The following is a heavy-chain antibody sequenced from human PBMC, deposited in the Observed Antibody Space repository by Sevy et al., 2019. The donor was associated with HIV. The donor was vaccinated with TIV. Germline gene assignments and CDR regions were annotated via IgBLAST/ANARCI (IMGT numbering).Heavy chain of an antibody. D-gene: IGHD1-1*01. J-gene: IGHJ6*01. CDR3: ARGAPGTLPAYYYYTLNV. Sequence: GESLTISCKASGYRIADYWIGWVRQMPGKGLEYMGIMYPGDSDTRYGPPFQGQVTISVDKSISTAYLQWSSLKASDSDIYYCARGAPGTLPAYYYYTLNVWGQGTTVTVSS. CDR1: GYRIADYW. CDR2: MYPGDSDT. V-gene: IGHV5-51*01.